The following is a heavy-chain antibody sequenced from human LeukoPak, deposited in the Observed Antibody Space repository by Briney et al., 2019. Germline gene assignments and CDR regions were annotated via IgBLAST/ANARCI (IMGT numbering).Heavy chain of an antibody. CDR1: GASVTTYY. J-gene: IGHJ4*02. Sequence: PSETLSLTCTVSGASVTTYYWSWIRQPPGKGLECIGYIYYSGSTNYNPSLKSRVTISVDTSKNQFSLKLSSVTAADTAVYYCAREGSSGYYSFDYWGQGTLVTVSS. V-gene: IGHV4-59*02. CDR3: AREGSSGYYSFDY. D-gene: IGHD3-22*01. CDR2: IYYSGST.